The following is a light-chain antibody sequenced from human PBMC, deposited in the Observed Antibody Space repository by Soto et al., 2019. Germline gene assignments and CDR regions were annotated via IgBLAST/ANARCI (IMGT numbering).Light chain of an antibody. V-gene: IGLV2-23*02. J-gene: IGLJ2*01. Sequence: QSVLTQPASVSGSPGQSITLSCTGSSSDVGTYNLVSWYQQHPGKAPKLIIYEVIKRPSGVSNRFSGSKSGNTASLTISGLQAEDEADYYCCSYVPSRVVFGGGTKLTVL. CDR3: CSYVPSRVV. CDR1: SSDVGTYNL. CDR2: EVI.